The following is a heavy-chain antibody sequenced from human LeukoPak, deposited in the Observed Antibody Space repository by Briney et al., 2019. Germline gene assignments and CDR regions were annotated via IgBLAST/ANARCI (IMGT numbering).Heavy chain of an antibody. D-gene: IGHD3-3*01. V-gene: IGHV4-39*01. CDR2: IYYSGST. J-gene: IGHJ5*02. Sequence: PSEALSLTCTVSGGSISSSSYYWGWIRQPPGKGLEWIGSIYYSGSTYYNPSPKSRVTISVDTSKNQFSLKLSSVTAADTAVYYCARHKGGSGYYTGVWFDPWGQGTLVTVSS. CDR3: ARHKGGSGYYTGVWFDP. CDR1: GGSISSSSYY.